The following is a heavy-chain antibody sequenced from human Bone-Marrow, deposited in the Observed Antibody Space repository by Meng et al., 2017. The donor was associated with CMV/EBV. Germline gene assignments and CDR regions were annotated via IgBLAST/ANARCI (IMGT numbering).Heavy chain of an antibody. J-gene: IGHJ4*02. D-gene: IGHD6-6*01. CDR3: AKDNSNWSFDY. CDR1: GFTFGSSG. V-gene: IGHV3-30*02. CDR2: IRYDASNT. Sequence: GESLKLSCAASGFTFGSSGMHWVRQAPGKGLEWMAFIRYDASNTYHADPVKGRFTISRDDSKDTLYLQMNSLTTDDTAVYYCAKDNSNWSFDYWGQGALVTVSS.